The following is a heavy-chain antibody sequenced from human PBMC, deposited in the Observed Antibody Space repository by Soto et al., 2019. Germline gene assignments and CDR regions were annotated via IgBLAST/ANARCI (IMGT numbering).Heavy chain of an antibody. Sequence: GESLKISCKGSGYSFTIYWISWVRQMPGKGLEWMGRIDPSDSYTNYSPSFQGHVTISADKSISTAYLQWSSLKASDTAMYYCARHWGSYSSSGTWFDPWGQGTLVTVSS. V-gene: IGHV5-10-1*01. CDR2: IDPSDSYT. CDR3: ARHWGSYSSSGTWFDP. J-gene: IGHJ5*02. D-gene: IGHD6-13*01. CDR1: GYSFTIYW.